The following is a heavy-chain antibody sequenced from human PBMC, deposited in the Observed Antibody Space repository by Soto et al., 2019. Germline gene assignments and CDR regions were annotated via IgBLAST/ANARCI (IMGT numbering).Heavy chain of an antibody. Sequence: ASVKVSCKASGYTFTSYEINWVRQATGQGLEWMGWMNPNSGNTGYAQKFQGRVTMTRNTSISTAYMELSSLRSEDTAVYYCARGLRSMVRGVISDYWGQGTLVTVSS. CDR3: ARGLRSMVRGVISDY. J-gene: IGHJ4*02. D-gene: IGHD3-10*01. CDR2: MNPNSGNT. V-gene: IGHV1-8*01. CDR1: GYTFTSYE.